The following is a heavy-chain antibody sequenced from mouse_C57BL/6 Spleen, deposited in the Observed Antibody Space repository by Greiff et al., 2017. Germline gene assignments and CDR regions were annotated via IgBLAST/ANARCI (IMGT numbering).Heavy chain of an antibody. CDR3: AIDSSGYDAMDY. J-gene: IGHJ4*01. CDR2: IYPGSGST. Sequence: VQLQQPGAELVKPGASVKMSCKASGYTFTSYWITWVKQRPGQGLEWIGDIYPGSGSTNYNEKFKSKATLTVDTSSSTAYMQLSSLTSEDSAVYYCAIDSSGYDAMDYWGQGTSVTVSS. D-gene: IGHD3-2*02. CDR1: GYTFTSYW. V-gene: IGHV1-55*01.